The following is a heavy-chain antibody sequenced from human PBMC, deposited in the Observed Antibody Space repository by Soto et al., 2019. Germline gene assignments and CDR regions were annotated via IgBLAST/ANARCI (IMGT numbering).Heavy chain of an antibody. CDR2: ISGSGGST. Sequence: GGSLRLSCAASGFTFSSYAMSWVRQAPGKGLEWVSAISGSGGSTYYADSVKGRFTISRDNSKNTLYLQMNSLRAEDTAVYYCAKDGRSLYYDILTGYQNGYDYWGQGTLVTVSS. J-gene: IGHJ4*02. V-gene: IGHV3-23*01. D-gene: IGHD3-9*01. CDR3: AKDGRSLYYDILTGYQNGYDY. CDR1: GFTFSSYA.